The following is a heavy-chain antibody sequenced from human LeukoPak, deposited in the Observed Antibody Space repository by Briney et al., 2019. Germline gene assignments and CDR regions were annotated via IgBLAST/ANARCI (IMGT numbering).Heavy chain of an antibody. Sequence: PSETLSLTCTVSGGSISSYYWSWLRQPPGQGLEWIGYIYYSGSTNYNPSLKSRVTISVDTSKNQFSLKLSSVTAADTAVYYCARVGDYDILTGYPYYFDYWGQGTLVTVSS. D-gene: IGHD3-9*01. CDR3: ARVGDYDILTGYPYYFDY. J-gene: IGHJ4*02. CDR1: GGSISSYY. CDR2: IYYSGST. V-gene: IGHV4-59*01.